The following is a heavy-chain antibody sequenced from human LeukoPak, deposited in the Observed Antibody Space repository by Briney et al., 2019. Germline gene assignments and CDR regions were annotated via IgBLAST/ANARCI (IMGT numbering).Heavy chain of an antibody. V-gene: IGHV3-21*01. CDR3: ANSRGPLGY. Sequence: GGSLRLSCVGSGFTFRNYGMHWVRQAPGKGLEWVSSISSSSSYIYYADSVKGRFTISRDNAKNSLYLQMNSLRAEDTAVYYCANSRGPLGYWGQGTLVTVSS. D-gene: IGHD3-16*01. J-gene: IGHJ4*02. CDR2: ISSSSSYI. CDR1: GFTFRNYG.